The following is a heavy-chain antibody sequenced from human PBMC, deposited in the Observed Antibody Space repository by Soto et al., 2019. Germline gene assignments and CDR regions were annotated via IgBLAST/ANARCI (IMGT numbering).Heavy chain of an antibody. CDR1: GFTFSTYA. CDR2: ISGSGGNR. J-gene: IGHJ4*02. Sequence: VQLLESGGGLVQPGGSLRLSCAASGFTFSTYAMSWVRQAPGKGLEWVSVISGSGGNRYYADSVRGRFTISRDNSKDTVFLQMDSLRAEDTAVYYCAKCLFTSPSQSNDYWGQGTLVTVSS. V-gene: IGHV3-23*01. CDR3: AKCLFTSPSQSNDY.